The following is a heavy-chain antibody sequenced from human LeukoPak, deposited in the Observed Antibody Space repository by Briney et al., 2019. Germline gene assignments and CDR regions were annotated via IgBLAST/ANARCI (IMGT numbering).Heavy chain of an antibody. CDR1: GDSISTSTYY. V-gene: IGHV4-30-4*08. CDR3: AGSNWKYYFGF. Sequence: SETLSLTCTVSGDSISTSTYYWGWIRQPPGKGLEWIGYIYSSGSTYYNPSPKSRITMSLDTSKSQFSLKLSSVTAADTAVYYCAGSNWKYYFGFWGQGTLVTVSS. CDR2: IYSSGST. D-gene: IGHD1-1*01. J-gene: IGHJ4*02.